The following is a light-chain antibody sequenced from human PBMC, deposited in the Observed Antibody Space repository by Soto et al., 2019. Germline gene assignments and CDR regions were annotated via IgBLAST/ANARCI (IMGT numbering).Light chain of an antibody. CDR3: QQYNNWPPR. CDR1: QSVSSN. CDR2: GAS. V-gene: IGKV3-15*01. J-gene: IGKJ3*01. Sequence: EIVMTQSPATLSVSPGERATLSCRASQSVSSNLAWYQQKPGQAPWLLIYGASTRATGIPARFSGSGSGTEFTLTISSLQSEDFAVYYCQQYNNWPPRFGPGTKVDIK.